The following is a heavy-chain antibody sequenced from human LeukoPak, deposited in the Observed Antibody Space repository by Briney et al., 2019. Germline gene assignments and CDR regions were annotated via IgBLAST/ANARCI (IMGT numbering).Heavy chain of an antibody. D-gene: IGHD1-26*01. Sequence: GGSLRLSCAASGFTFSSYAMSWVRQAPGKGLEWVSSISSSSSYIYYADSVKGRFTISRDNAKNSLYLQMNSLRAEDTAVYYCARGSQRWELLRDYYYYYMDVWGKGTTVTVSS. J-gene: IGHJ6*03. CDR3: ARGSQRWELLRDYYYYYMDV. CDR2: ISSSSSYI. CDR1: GFTFSSYA. V-gene: IGHV3-21*01.